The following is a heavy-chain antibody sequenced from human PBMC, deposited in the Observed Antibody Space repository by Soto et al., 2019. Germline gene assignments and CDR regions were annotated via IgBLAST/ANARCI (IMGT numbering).Heavy chain of an antibody. J-gene: IGHJ3*02. CDR2: IYYSGST. CDR3: ARHSGSSCFGNAFDI. V-gene: IGHV4-39*01. D-gene: IGHD6-13*01. CDR1: GGSISSSSYY. Sequence: SETLSLTCTVSGGSISSSSYYWGWIRQPPGKGLEWIGSIYYSGSTYYNPSLKSRVTISVDTSKNQFSLKLSSVTAADTAVYYCARHSGSSCFGNAFDIWGQGTMVT.